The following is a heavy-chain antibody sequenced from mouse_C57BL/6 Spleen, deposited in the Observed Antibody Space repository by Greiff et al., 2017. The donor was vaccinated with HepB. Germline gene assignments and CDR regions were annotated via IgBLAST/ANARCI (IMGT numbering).Heavy chain of an antibody. CDR2: INPSTGGT. Sequence: EVHLVESRPELVKPGASVKISCKASGYSFTGYYMNWVKQSPEKSLEWIGEINPSTGGTTYNQKFKAKATLTVDKSSSTAYMQLKSLTSEDSAVYYCARSHALFDYWGQGTTLTVSS. CDR3: ARSHALFDY. CDR1: GYSFTGYY. V-gene: IGHV1-42*01. J-gene: IGHJ2*01.